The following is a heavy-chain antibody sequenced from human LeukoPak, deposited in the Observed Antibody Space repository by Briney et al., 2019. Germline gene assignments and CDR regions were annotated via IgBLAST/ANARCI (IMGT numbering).Heavy chain of an antibody. V-gene: IGHV1-2*02. J-gene: IGHJ4*02. CDR3: ARGVNWNNYFDY. CDR2: INPNSGGT. Sequence: ASVKVSCKASGYTFTSYYMHWVRQAPGQGLEWMGWINPNSGGTNYAQKFQGRVTMTRDTSISTAYMELSRLRSDDTAVYYCARGVNWNNYFDYWGQGTLVTVSS. CDR1: GYTFTSYY. D-gene: IGHD1-1*01.